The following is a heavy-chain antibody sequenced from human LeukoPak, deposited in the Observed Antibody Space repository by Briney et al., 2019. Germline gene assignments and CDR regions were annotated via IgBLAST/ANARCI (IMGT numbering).Heavy chain of an antibody. Sequence: RASVTVSCKASGYTFTSNGISWVRQAPGQGLEWMGWISAYNGNTNYAQKLQGRVTMTTDTSTSTAYMELRSLRSDDTAVYYCAREPNYYDSSGYCYWGQGTLVTVSS. V-gene: IGHV1-18*04. J-gene: IGHJ4*02. CDR1: GYTFTSNG. D-gene: IGHD3-22*01. CDR2: ISAYNGNT. CDR3: AREPNYYDSSGYCY.